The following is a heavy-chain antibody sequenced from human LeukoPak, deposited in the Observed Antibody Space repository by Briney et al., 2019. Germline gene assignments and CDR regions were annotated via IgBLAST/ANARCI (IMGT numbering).Heavy chain of an antibody. CDR2: IIPIFGTA. CDR1: GGTFSSYA. CDR3: ARDYYGSGSYY. J-gene: IGHJ4*02. V-gene: IGHV1-69*13. Sequence: SVKVSCKASGGTFSSYAISWVRQAPGQGLEWMGGIIPIFGTANYAQKFQGRVTITADESTSTAYTELNSLRSEDTAVYYCARDYYGSGSYYWGQGTLVTVSS. D-gene: IGHD3-10*01.